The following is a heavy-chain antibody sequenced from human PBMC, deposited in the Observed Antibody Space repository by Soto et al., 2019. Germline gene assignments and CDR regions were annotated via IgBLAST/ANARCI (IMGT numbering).Heavy chain of an antibody. J-gene: IGHJ6*02. Sequence: ASVKVSCKASGYTFTNYGITWVRQAPGQGLEWMGWITASNGNTNYAREIQGRLTLTRDTSTSTAYMELRSLRSDDTAVYYCARGASCSSASCYDNFHYGLAVWGQGPTVTVSS. D-gene: IGHD2-2*01. CDR3: ARGASCSSASCYDNFHYGLAV. V-gene: IGHV1-18*01. CDR2: ITASNGNT. CDR1: GYTFTNYG.